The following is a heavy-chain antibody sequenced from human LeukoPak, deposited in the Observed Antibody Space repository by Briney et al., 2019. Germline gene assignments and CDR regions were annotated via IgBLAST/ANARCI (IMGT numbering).Heavy chain of an antibody. D-gene: IGHD6-13*01. CDR2: IYPGDSDA. J-gene: IGHJ6*02. CDR1: GYSFITYW. Sequence: RGESLQISCKGSGYSFITYWIGWVRQMPGKGLEWMGIIYPGDSDARYSPSFQGQVTISADKSISTAYLQWSSLKASDTALYYCAGHLSGSRFHGMDVWGQGTTVTVSS. CDR3: AGHLSGSRFHGMDV. V-gene: IGHV5-51*01.